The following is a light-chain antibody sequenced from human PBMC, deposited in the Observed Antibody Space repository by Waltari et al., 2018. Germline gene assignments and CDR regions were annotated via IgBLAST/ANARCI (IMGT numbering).Light chain of an antibody. CDR2: DAS. V-gene: IGKV3-11*01. Sequence: EIVLTQSPATLSLSPGERATLSCRASQIISIDLAWYQQKPGQAPRLLIYDASHRATGIPARFSGSGSGTDFILTISSLEPEDCAVYYCQQRRDWPITFGQGTRLEIK. CDR3: QQRRDWPIT. J-gene: IGKJ5*01. CDR1: QIISID.